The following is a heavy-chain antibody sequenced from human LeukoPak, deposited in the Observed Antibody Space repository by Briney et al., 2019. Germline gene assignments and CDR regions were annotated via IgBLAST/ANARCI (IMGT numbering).Heavy chain of an antibody. Sequence: GGSLRLSCAASGFTFDDYTMHWVRQAPGRGLEWVSLISWDGGSTYYADSVKGRFTISRDNSKNSLWLQMNSLRAEDTAVYYCAIQAARYPTIDYWGQGTLVTVSS. J-gene: IGHJ4*02. CDR2: ISWDGGST. D-gene: IGHD6-6*01. CDR3: AIQAARYPTIDY. V-gene: IGHV3-43*01. CDR1: GFTFDDYT.